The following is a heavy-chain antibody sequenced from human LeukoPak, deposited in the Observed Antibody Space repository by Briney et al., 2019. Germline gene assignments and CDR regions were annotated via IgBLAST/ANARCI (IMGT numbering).Heavy chain of an antibody. CDR1: GFTFSSYG. J-gene: IGHJ4*02. CDR3: AKGPYSGSH. Sequence: GGSLRLSCAASGFTFSSYGMHWVRQAPGKGLEWVGIISYDGSNKYYADSVKGRFTISRDNSKNTLYLQMNSLRAEDTAVYYCAKGPYSGSHWGQGTLVTVSS. V-gene: IGHV3-30*18. CDR2: ISYDGSNK. D-gene: IGHD1-26*01.